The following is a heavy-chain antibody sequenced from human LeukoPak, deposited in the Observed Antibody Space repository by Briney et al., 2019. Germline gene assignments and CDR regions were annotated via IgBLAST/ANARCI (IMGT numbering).Heavy chain of an antibody. Sequence: GGSLRLSCAASGFTFDDYAMHWVRQAPGKGLEWVSGISWNSGSIGYADSVKGRFTISRDNAKNSLYLQMNSLRAEDTALYYCAKDSSGYFDYWGQGTLVTVSS. D-gene: IGHD2-15*01. CDR1: GFTFDDYA. V-gene: IGHV3-9*01. CDR3: AKDSSGYFDY. CDR2: ISWNSGSI. J-gene: IGHJ4*02.